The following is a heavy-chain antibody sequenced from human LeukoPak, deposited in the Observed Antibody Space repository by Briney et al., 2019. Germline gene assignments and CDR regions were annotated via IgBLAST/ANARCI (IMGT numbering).Heavy chain of an antibody. CDR2: MNPNSGNT. V-gene: IGHV1-8*01. Sequence: ASVKVSCKASGYSFTSYDINWVRQATGQGLEWMGWMNPNSGNTGYAQKFQGRVTMTKNTSITTAYMELSSLRSEDTAVYYCARLREGMIVVIFDYWGQGTLVTVSS. CDR3: ARLREGMIVVIFDY. D-gene: IGHD3-22*01. CDR1: GYSFTSYD. J-gene: IGHJ4*02.